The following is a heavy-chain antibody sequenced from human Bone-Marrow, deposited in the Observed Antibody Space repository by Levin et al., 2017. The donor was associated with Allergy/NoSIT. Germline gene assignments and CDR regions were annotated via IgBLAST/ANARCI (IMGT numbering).Heavy chain of an antibody. CDR2: IYYSGNT. Sequence: SQTLSLTCTVSGVSISGGGYYWSWIRQHPGKGLEWIGYIYYSGNTYYNPSLKSRVIISVVTSKNQLSLKLTSVTVADTAVYYCARFNGYDFDYWGQGTLVTVSS. CDR1: GVSISGGGYY. D-gene: IGHD5-12*01. J-gene: IGHJ4*02. CDR3: ARFNGYDFDY. V-gene: IGHV4-31*03.